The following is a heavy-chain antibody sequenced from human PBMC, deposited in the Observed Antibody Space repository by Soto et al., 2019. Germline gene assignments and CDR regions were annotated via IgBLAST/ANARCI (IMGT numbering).Heavy chain of an antibody. CDR1: GGSISSYY. CDR3: ARDAFSSSHFDY. CDR2: IYYSGST. Sequence: SSETLSLTCTVSGGSISSYYWSWIRQPPGKGLEWIGYIYYSGSTNYNPSLKSRVTISVDTSKNQFSLKLSSVTAADTAVYYCARDAFSSSHFDYWGQGIPVTVSS. D-gene: IGHD2-2*01. J-gene: IGHJ4*02. V-gene: IGHV4-59*01.